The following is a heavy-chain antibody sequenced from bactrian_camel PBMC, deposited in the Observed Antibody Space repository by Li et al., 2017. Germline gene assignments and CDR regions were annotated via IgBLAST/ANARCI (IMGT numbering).Heavy chain of an antibody. D-gene: IGHD2*01. CDR2: IIGDGTT. CDR1: GIAFGSCN. Sequence: VQLVESGGGSVQAGGSLRLSCAASGIAFGSCNKGWYSQAPGKERELVSFIIGDGTTRYADSMKGRFTISKDSAENTLYLQMNSLKPEDTAMYYCAAETSYSGDLFDYRGQGTQVTVS. J-gene: IGHJ4*01. CDR3: AAETSYSGDLFDY. V-gene: IGHV3S55*01.